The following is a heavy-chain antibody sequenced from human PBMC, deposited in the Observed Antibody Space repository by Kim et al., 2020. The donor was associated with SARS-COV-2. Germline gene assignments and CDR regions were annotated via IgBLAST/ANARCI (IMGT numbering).Heavy chain of an antibody. Sequence: SETLSLTCTVSSGSITSNSYYWGWISQPPGKGLEWIGSMYYRGSTYNNPSLKSRVTISVDTSKSQFSLQLSSVTAADTAVYYCARGPNYYDSSGFHPYWYFDLWGRGTLVTVSS. CDR2: MYYRGST. J-gene: IGHJ2*01. CDR3: ARGPNYYDSSGFHPYWYFDL. CDR1: SGSITSNSYY. V-gene: IGHV4-39*07. D-gene: IGHD3-22*01.